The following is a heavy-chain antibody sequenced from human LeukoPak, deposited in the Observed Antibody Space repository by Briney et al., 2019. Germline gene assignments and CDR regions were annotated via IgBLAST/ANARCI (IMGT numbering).Heavy chain of an antibody. CDR1: GFNFNIYS. V-gene: IGHV3-53*01. CDR3: ARDQPDYGGTGIDY. D-gene: IGHD4-23*01. Sequence: GGSLRLSCRASGFNFNIYSMNWVRQAPGKGLEWVSVIYSGGSTYYADSVKGRFTISRDNSKNTLYLQMNSLRAEDTAVYYCARDQPDYGGTGIDYWGQGTLVTVSS. J-gene: IGHJ4*02. CDR2: IYSGGST.